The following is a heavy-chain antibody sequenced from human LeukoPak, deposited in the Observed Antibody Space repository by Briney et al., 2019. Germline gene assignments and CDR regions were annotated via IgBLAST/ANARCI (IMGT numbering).Heavy chain of an antibody. V-gene: IGHV4-4*02. D-gene: IGHD6-19*01. J-gene: IGHJ4*02. CDR2: IYHSGST. Sequence: ESSETLSLTCAVSGGSISSSNWWSWVRQPPGKGLEWIGEIYHSGSTNYIPSLKSRVTISVDKSKNQFSLRLSSVTAADTAVYYCASKWLGLNYWGQGTLVTVSS. CDR1: GGSISSSNW. CDR3: ASKWLGLNY.